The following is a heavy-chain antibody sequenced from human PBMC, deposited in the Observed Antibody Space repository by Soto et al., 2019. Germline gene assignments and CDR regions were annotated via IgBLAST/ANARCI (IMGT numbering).Heavy chain of an antibody. D-gene: IGHD5-12*01. CDR2: IHYNGNT. V-gene: IGHV4-59*01. CDR1: GGSISSYY. Sequence: PSETLSLTCTVSGGSISSYYWSWIRQPPGKGLEWIGYIHYNGNTKYNPSLKSRVTMSLDTSKNQFSLRLISVTAADTAKYFCAREGNLGRWLQPLDFWGQGTLVTVSS. CDR3: AREGNLGRWLQPLDF. J-gene: IGHJ4*02.